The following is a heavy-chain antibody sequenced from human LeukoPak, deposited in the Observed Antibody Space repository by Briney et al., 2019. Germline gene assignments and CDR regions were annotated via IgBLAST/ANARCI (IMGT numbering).Heavy chain of an antibody. CDR3: ASLSQWELQYFDC. Sequence: SETLTLTCTVSGGSISSYYWSWIRQPPGKGLEWIGYIYYSGSTNYNPSLKSRVTISVDTSKNQFSLKLSSVTAADTAVYYCASLSQWELQYFDCRGQGGLVSVSS. CDR1: GGSISSYY. D-gene: IGHD1-26*01. J-gene: IGHJ4*02. V-gene: IGHV4-59*01. CDR2: IYYSGST.